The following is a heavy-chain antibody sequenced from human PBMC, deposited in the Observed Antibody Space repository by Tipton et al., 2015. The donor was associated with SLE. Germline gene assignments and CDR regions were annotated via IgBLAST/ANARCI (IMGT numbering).Heavy chain of an antibody. CDR2: IYYSGST. CDR1: GGSISSNSYY. Sequence: TLSLTCTVSGGSISSNSYYWGWIRQPPGKGLEWIGSIYYSGSTYYNPSLKSRVAISVDTSKNQFSLKLSSVTAADTAVYYCASGRWLQVMDFGYWGQGTLVTVSS. CDR3: ASGRWLQVMDFGY. D-gene: IGHD5-24*01. V-gene: IGHV4-39*01. J-gene: IGHJ4*02.